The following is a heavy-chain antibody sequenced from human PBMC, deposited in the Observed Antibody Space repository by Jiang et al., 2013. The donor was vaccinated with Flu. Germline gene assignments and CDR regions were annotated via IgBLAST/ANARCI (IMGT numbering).Heavy chain of an antibody. J-gene: IGHJ4*02. Sequence: QLVESGGGLVQPGGSLRLSCAASGFTFSSYAMSWVRQAPGKGLEWVSAISGSGGSTYYADSVKGRFTISRDNSKNTLYLQMNSLRAEDTAVYYCAKDDQGYYYGSGSYYHGYWGQGTLVTVSS. D-gene: IGHD3-10*01. CDR1: GFTFSSYA. V-gene: IGHV3-23*04. CDR3: AKDDQGYYYGSGSYYHGY. CDR2: ISGSGGST.